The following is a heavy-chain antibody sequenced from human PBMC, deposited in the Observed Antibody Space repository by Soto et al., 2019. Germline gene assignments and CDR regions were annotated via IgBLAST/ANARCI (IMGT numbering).Heavy chain of an antibody. Sequence: HPGGSLRLSCAASGFNFDIYAFHWVRQSPGKGLEWLSVISYHGREIHYADSVKGRFTISRDKSRNTIYLQMNSLTYEDTAVYYCARDPVAVTGSFVDYWGQGTLVTVS. V-gene: IGHV3-30-3*01. CDR3: ARDPVAVTGSFVDY. CDR2: ISYHGREI. D-gene: IGHD3-9*01. CDR1: GFNFDIYA. J-gene: IGHJ4*02.